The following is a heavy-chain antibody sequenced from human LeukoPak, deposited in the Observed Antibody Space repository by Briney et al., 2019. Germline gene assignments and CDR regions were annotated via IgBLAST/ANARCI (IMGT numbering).Heavy chain of an antibody. CDR2: ISSSGTT. V-gene: IGHV4-39*01. Sequence: SETLSLTCTVSDGSINSGTYYWGWIRRPPGRGLEWIGTISSSGTTYYNPSLKSRVTISAATSKFSLKVTTVTAADTAVYYCARHEYYYYYLDVWGKGTTVTVSS. CDR1: DGSINSGTYY. J-gene: IGHJ6*03. CDR3: ARHEYYYYYLDV.